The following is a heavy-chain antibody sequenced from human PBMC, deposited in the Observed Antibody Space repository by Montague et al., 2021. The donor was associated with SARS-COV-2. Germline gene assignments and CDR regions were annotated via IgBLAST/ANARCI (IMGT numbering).Heavy chain of an antibody. CDR1: GFTFSNYA. CDR2: ISYDGSNK. Sequence: SLRLSCAASGFTFSNYAMHWVRQAPGKGLEWVAVISYDGSNKYYADSVKGRFTISRDNSKNTLYLQMNSLRAEDTAVYYCASDLPVYDSSTYYFQLNYWVKGTRSTV. J-gene: IGHJ4*02. V-gene: IGHV3-30*04. CDR3: ASDLPVYDSSTYYFQLNY. D-gene: IGHD3-22*01.